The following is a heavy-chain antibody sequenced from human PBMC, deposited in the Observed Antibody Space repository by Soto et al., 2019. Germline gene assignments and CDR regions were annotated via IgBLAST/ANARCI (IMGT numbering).Heavy chain of an antibody. J-gene: IGHJ4*02. CDR2: ISGSGGST. V-gene: IGHV3-23*01. CDR3: AKFLRGMATITYFYY. Sequence: VGSLRLSCEASGYTFSSYAMSWVRQAPGKGLEWVSAISGSGGSTYYADSVKGRFTISRDNSKSTLYLQMNSLRAEETAVYYCAKFLRGMATITYFYYWGQGTLVTVSS. CDR1: GYTFSSYA. D-gene: IGHD5-12*01.